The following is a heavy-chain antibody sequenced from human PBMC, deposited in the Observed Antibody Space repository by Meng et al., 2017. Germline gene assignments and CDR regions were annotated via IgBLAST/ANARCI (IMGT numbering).Heavy chain of an antibody. D-gene: IGHD3-3*01. CDR3: ARGYDFWSGQYYFDY. Sequence: VPLQESGPGLVKPSETLSLTCTVSGGSISSYYWSWIRQPPGKGLEWIGYIYYSGSTNYNPSLKSRVTISVDTSKNQFSLELSSVTAADTAVYYCARGYDFWSGQYYFDYWGQGTLVTVSS. CDR1: GGSISSYY. V-gene: IGHV4-59*01. CDR2: IYYSGST. J-gene: IGHJ4*02.